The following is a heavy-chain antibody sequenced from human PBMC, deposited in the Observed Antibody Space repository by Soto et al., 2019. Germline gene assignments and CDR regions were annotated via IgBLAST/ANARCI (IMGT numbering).Heavy chain of an antibody. D-gene: IGHD2-15*01. CDR1: GFTFSSYA. CDR3: AKPVLDCSGGSCYTY. V-gene: IGHV3-23*01. Sequence: GGSLRLSCAASGFTFSSYAMSWVRQAPGKGLDWVSAISGSGGSTYYADSVKGRFTISRDNSKNTLYLQMNSLRAEDTAVYYCAKPVLDCSGGSCYTYWGQGTLVTVS. J-gene: IGHJ4*02. CDR2: ISGSGGST.